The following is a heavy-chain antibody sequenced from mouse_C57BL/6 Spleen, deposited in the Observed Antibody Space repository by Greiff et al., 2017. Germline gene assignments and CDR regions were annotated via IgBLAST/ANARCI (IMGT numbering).Heavy chain of an antibody. J-gene: IGHJ2*01. CDR3: ARGGDY. V-gene: IGHV3-6*01. CDR1: GYSITSGYY. CDR2: ISYDGSN. Sequence: EVKLMESGPGLVKPSQSLSLTCSVTGYSITSGYYWNWIRQFPGNKLEWMGYISYDGSNNYNPSLKNRIAITRDTSKNQFFLKLNSVTTEDTATYYCARGGDYWGQGTTLTVSS.